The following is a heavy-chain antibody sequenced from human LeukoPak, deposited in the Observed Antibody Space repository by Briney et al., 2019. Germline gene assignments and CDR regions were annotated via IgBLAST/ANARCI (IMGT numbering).Heavy chain of an antibody. J-gene: IGHJ5*02. Sequence: GGSLRLSCTASGFSFSYSVNWVRQAPGKGLEWISYISGSRATIYYADSVKERFTISRDSGDNSMYLQMTSLRAEDTAVYYCARGIATGVDFFDPWGQGTLLTVSS. CDR2: ISGSRATI. CDR3: ARGIATGVDFFDP. D-gene: IGHD6-13*01. V-gene: IGHV3-48*04. CDR1: GFSFSYS.